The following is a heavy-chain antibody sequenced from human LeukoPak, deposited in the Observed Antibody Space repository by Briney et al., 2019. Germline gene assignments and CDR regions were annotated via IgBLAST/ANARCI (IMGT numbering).Heavy chain of an antibody. CDR3: VTYYFDSSGPKKNY. Sequence: SETLSLTCAVYGGSFSGYYWSWIRQPPGKGLEWIGEINHSGSTNYNPSLRSRVTISVDTSKKQFSLKLSSVTAADTAVYYCVTYYFDSSGPKKNYWGQGTLVTVSS. D-gene: IGHD3-22*01. CDR2: INHSGST. J-gene: IGHJ4*02. V-gene: IGHV4-34*01. CDR1: GGSFSGYY.